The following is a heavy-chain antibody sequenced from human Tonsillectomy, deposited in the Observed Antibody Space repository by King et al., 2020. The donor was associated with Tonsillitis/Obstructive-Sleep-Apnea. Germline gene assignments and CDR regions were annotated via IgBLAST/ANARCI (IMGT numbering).Heavy chain of an antibody. CDR2: IYPGDSDT. CDR3: ARHGPIGTPSYYYMDV. J-gene: IGHJ6*03. V-gene: IGHV5-51*01. D-gene: IGHD1-1*01. CDR1: GYSFTSYW. Sequence: EVQLVESGAEVKKPGESLKISCKGSGYSFTSYWIGWVRQMPGKGLEWMGIIYPGDSDTRYSPSFQGQVTISADKSISTAYLQWTSLKASDTAMYYCARHGPIGTPSYYYMDVWGKGTTVTVSS.